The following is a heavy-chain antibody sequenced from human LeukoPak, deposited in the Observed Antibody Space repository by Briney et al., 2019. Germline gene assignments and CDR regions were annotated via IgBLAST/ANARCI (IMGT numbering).Heavy chain of an antibody. J-gene: IGHJ4*02. CDR1: GYTFTSYG. Sequence: ASVKVSCKASGYTFTSYGISWVRQAPGQGLEWMGWINTNTGNPTCAQGFTGRFVFSLDTSVSTAYLQISSLKAEDTAVYYCACGTAAAGDYWGQGTLVTVSS. CDR3: ACGTAAAGDY. CDR2: INTNTGNP. D-gene: IGHD6-13*01. V-gene: IGHV7-4-1*02.